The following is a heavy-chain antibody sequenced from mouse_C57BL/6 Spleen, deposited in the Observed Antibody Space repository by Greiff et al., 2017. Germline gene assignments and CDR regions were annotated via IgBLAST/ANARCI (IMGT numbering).Heavy chain of an antibody. CDR3: ARGAPGTYYFDY. CDR1: GYTFTSYW. Sequence: VQLQQPGAELVMPGASVKLSCKASGYTFTSYWMHWVKQRPGQGLEWIGEIDPSDSYTNYNQKFKGKSTLTVDKSSSTAYMQLSSLTSEDSAVYYCARGAPGTYYFDYWGQGTTLTVSS. J-gene: IGHJ2*01. V-gene: IGHV1-69*01. CDR2: IDPSDSYT. D-gene: IGHD4-1*01.